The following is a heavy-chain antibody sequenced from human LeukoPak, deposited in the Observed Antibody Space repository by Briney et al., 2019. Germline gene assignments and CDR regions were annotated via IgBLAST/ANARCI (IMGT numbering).Heavy chain of an antibody. J-gene: IGHJ4*02. V-gene: IGHV3-7*01. CDR2: IKQDGSEK. CDR1: GFTFSSYW. CDR3: ARVPLRYFDWLLVPFFDY. D-gene: IGHD3-9*01. Sequence: GGSLRLSCAASGFTFSSYWMSRVRQAPGKGLEWVANIKQDGSEKYYVDSVKGRFTISRDNAKNSLYLQMNSLRAEDTAVYYCARVPLRYFDWLLVPFFDYWGQGTLVTVSS.